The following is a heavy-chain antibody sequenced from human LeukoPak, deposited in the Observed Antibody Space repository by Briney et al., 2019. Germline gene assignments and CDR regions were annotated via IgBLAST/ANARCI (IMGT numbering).Heavy chain of an antibody. CDR3: AKEVRQSLEIDY. J-gene: IGHJ4*01. V-gene: IGHV3-30*18. Sequence: GGSLRLSCTASGFTFSSYGMHGVRQAPGKGVEWVAVISYDGSNKYYADSVKGRFTISRDNSKNTLYLQMNSLRAEDTAVYYCAKEVRQSLEIDYSGQGTLVTASS. CDR1: GFTFSSYG. CDR2: ISYDGSNK. D-gene: IGHD6-19*01.